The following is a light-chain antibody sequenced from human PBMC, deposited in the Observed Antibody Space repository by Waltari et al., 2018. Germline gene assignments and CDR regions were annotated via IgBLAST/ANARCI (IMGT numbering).Light chain of an antibody. V-gene: IGKV4-1*01. J-gene: IGKJ1*01. CDR2: GAS. CDR1: VYPPINKHS. Sequence: VYPPINKHSLDGYQQKPGQPPKRLIYGASTRQSGVPDRFGGSGSGTDFTLTISSLQAEDVALYYGQQYYSIPWTFGQGTKVEIK. CDR3: QQYYSIPWT.